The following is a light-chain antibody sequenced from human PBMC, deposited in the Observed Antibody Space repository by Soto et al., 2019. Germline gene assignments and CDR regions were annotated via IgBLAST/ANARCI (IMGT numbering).Light chain of an antibody. CDR2: DAS. J-gene: IGKJ4*01. CDR1: QSVSRY. V-gene: IGKV3-11*01. CDR3: QQRSDWPST. Sequence: EIVLTQSPATLSLSPGERATLSCRASQSVSRYLAWYQQKPGQAPRLLIYDASNRATGIPARFSGSGSETDFTLPISSLEPEDLAVYYCQQRSDWPSTFGGGTKVQIK.